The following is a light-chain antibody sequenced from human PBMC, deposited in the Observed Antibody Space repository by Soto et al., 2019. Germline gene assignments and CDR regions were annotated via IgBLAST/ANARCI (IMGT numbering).Light chain of an antibody. J-gene: IGLJ3*02. V-gene: IGLV1-40*01. CDR1: SSNIGAGYD. CDR3: QSHDSSLNSWV. Sequence: QSVLTQPPSMSGAPGQRVTISCTGSSSNIGAGYDVHWYQPLPGTAPKLLIYGNTNRPSGVPDRFSGSKSGTAASLAITGLQAEDEAYYYCQSHDSSLNSWVFGGGTKLTVL. CDR2: GNT.